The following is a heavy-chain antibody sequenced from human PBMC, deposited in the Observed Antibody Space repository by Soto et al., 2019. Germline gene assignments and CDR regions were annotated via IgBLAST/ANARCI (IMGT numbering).Heavy chain of an antibody. Sequence: KVSCNASVGTFSSYAISWVRQAPGHGYEWIGRVLPIFGTANYAQQLQGIVTITADESTGTAYMERSSLRSEDKPVEDCAIDNIDYSDRREWFDPWGQRTVVTGSS. CDR1: VGTFSSYA. CDR3: AIDNIDYSDRREWFDP. J-gene: IGHJ5*02. D-gene: IGHD3-22*01. CDR2: VLPIFGTA. V-gene: IGHV1-69*01.